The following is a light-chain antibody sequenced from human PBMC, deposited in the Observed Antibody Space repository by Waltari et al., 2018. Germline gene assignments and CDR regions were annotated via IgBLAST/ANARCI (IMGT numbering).Light chain of an antibody. Sequence: EIVMTQSPATLSVSPGVRATLSCRASQSVSSNLAWYQQKPGQAPSLLIYGASTRANGIPARFSGSGSGTEFTLTISSLQSEDFAVYYCQQYNNWPQTFGQGTKLEIK. V-gene: IGKV3-15*01. J-gene: IGKJ2*01. CDR1: QSVSSN. CDR2: GAS. CDR3: QQYNNWPQT.